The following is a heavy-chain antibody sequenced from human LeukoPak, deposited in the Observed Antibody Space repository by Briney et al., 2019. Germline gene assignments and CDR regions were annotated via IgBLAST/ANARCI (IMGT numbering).Heavy chain of an antibody. Sequence: PSETLSLTCTVSGYSISSGYLWGWIRQPPGKGLEWIGSTYHGGTTYSNPSLKSRVIISEEKSNNKFSLKLSSVTAADTAVYYCARGSGDWTYYFDYWGQGTLVTVSS. J-gene: IGHJ4*02. CDR3: ARGSGDWTYYFDY. D-gene: IGHD2-21*02. CDR2: TYHGGTT. V-gene: IGHV4-38-2*02. CDR1: GYSISSGYL.